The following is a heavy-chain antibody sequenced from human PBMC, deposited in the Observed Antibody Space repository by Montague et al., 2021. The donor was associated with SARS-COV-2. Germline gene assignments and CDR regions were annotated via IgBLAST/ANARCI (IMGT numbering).Heavy chain of an antibody. V-gene: IGHV2-5*02. D-gene: IGHD3-22*01. CDR2: IYWDDDK. J-gene: IGHJ4*02. CDR1: GFSLSTSGVG. Sequence: VKPTQTLTLTCTFSGFSLSTSGVGVGWIRQPPGKALEWLALIYWDDDKRYSPSLKSRLTTTKDTSKNQVVLTMTNMDPVDTATYYCAHRRPLYYYDSSLSTFDYWGQGTLVTVSS. CDR3: AHRRPLYYYDSSLSTFDY.